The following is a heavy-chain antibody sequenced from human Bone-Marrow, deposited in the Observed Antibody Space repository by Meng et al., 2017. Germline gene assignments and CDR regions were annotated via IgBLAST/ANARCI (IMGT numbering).Heavy chain of an antibody. CDR3: AGIGYCSGGSCKRKWFDP. Sequence: SETLSLTCAVYGGSFSGYYWSWIRQPPGKGLEWIGEINHSGSTNYNPSLKSRVTISVDTSKNQFSLKLSSVTAAGTAVYYCAGIGYCSGGSCKRKWFDPWGQGTLVTVSS. D-gene: IGHD2-15*01. CDR2: INHSGST. V-gene: IGHV4-34*01. CDR1: GGSFSGYY. J-gene: IGHJ5*02.